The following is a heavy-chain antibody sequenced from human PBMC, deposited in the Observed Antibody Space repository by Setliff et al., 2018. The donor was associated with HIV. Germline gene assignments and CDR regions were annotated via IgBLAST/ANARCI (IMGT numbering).Heavy chain of an antibody. V-gene: IGHV1-69*13. CDR2: IIPIFGTA. CDR1: GGTFISQA. J-gene: IGHJ6*03. D-gene: IGHD3-10*01. Sequence: GASVKVSCKASGGTFISQAISWVRQAPGQGLEWMGGIIPIFGTANYAQKFQGRVTITADESTNTAYMELRSLRSEDTAVYYCARETYYGSGSYLPTEYYYYYMDVWGKGTTVTVSS. CDR3: ARETYYGSGSYLPTEYYYYYMDV.